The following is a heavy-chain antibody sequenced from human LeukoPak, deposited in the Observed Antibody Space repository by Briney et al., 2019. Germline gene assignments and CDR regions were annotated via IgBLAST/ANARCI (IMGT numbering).Heavy chain of an antibody. Sequence: SETLSLTCTVSGGSISSYYWSWIRQPPGKGLEWIGYIYYSGSTNYNPSLKSRVTISVDTTKNQFSLMLSSVTAADTPVYYCSKDITMSYWGQGTLVTVSS. J-gene: IGHJ4*02. V-gene: IGHV4-59*01. CDR1: GGSISSYY. D-gene: IGHD3-10*02. CDR2: IYYSGST. CDR3: SKDITMSY.